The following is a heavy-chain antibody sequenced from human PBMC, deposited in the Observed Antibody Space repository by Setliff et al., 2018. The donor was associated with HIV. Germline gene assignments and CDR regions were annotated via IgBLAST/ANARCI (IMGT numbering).Heavy chain of an antibody. CDR3: ATRSRWIQLSFDGIFDY. CDR1: GYTLTELS. V-gene: IGHV1-24*01. Sequence: ASVKVSCKVSGYTLTELSIHWVRQTFGKGLEWMGGFDPEDGEAIYAQKFQGRVTMTEDTSTDTAYMGLSSLTSEDTAVYYCATRSRWIQLSFDGIFDYWGQGTPVTVSS. CDR2: FDPEDGEA. J-gene: IGHJ4*02. D-gene: IGHD5-18*01.